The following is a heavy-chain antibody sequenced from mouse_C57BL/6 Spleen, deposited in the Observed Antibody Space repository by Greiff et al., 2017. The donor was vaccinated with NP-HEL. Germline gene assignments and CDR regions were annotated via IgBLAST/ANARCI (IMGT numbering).Heavy chain of an antibody. Sequence: VQGVESGAELARPGASVKLSCKASGYTFTSYGISWVKQRTGQGLEWIGEIYPRSGNTYYNEKFKGKATLTADKSSSTAYMELRSLTSEDSAVYFCATTVVATGYFDYWGQGTTLTVSS. D-gene: IGHD1-1*01. CDR3: ATTVVATGYFDY. CDR2: IYPRSGNT. CDR1: GYTFTSYG. V-gene: IGHV1-81*01. J-gene: IGHJ2*01.